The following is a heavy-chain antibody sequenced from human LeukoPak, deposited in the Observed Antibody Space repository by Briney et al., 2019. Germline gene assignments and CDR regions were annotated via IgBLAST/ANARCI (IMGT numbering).Heavy chain of an antibody. CDR3: AREEQSGGLDF. J-gene: IGHJ4*02. D-gene: IGHD3-16*01. CDR1: GFTFSTYS. Sequence: GGSLRLSCAASGFTFSTYSINWVRQAPGKGLEWVSSISSGSTYIYYADSVKGRFTSSRGNAKNSLYLQMNSLRAEDTAVYFCAREEQSGGLDFWGQGTLVTVSS. CDR2: ISSGSTYI. V-gene: IGHV3-21*01.